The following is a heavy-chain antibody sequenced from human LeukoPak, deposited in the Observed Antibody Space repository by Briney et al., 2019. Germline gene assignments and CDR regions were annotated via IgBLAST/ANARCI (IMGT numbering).Heavy chain of an antibody. J-gene: IGHJ6*03. CDR2: IRYDGSNK. D-gene: IGHD4-17*01. CDR3: AKAASKRTDYGDYAFYYYMDV. Sequence: GGSLRLSCAASGFTFSSYGMHWVRQAPGKGLEWVAFIRYDGSNKYYADSVKGRFTISRDDSKNTLYLQMNSLRAEDTAVYYCAKAASKRTDYGDYAFYYYMDVWGKGTTVTVSS. CDR1: GFTFSSYG. V-gene: IGHV3-30*02.